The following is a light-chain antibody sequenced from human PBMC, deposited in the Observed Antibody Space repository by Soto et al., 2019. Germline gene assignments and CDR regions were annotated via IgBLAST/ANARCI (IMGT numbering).Light chain of an antibody. Sequence: EIVMTQSPATLSVSPGERATLSCRASQSVSSNLAGYQQKPGQAPRLLIYGASTRATGIPARSSGSGAGTEFTLTSSSLQSADFAVYYCQQYNNWLRGTVGGGTKVEIK. CDR3: QQYNNWLRGT. V-gene: IGKV3-15*01. CDR1: QSVSSN. J-gene: IGKJ4*01. CDR2: GAS.